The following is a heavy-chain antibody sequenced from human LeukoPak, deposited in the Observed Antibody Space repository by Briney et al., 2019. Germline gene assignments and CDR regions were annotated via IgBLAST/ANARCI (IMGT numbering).Heavy chain of an antibody. CDR3: ARGRSSSGWYVPQRDAFDI. V-gene: IGHV3-48*03. Sequence: GGSLRLSCAASGFTFSSYEMNWVRQAPGKGLEWDSYISSSGSTIYYADSVKGRFTISRDNAKNSLYLQMNSLRAEDTAVYYCARGRSSSGWYVPQRDAFDIWGQGTMVTASS. J-gene: IGHJ3*02. CDR1: GFTFSSYE. CDR2: ISSSGSTI. D-gene: IGHD6-19*01.